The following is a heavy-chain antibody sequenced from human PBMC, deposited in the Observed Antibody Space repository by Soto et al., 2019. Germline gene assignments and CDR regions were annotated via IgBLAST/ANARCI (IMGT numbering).Heavy chain of an antibody. V-gene: IGHV1-2*02. CDR3: ARGGTFAYDTSGYSVY. CDR2: INPKSGGT. CDR1: GYTFSAYY. D-gene: IGHD3-22*01. J-gene: IGHJ4*02. Sequence: GASVKVSCKTSGYTFSAYYMHWVRQAPGQGLEWMGWINPKSGGTLYAQKFQGRVTMTRDTSISTAYMELSRLRSEDTAVYYCARGGTFAYDTSGYSVYWGQGTPVTVSS.